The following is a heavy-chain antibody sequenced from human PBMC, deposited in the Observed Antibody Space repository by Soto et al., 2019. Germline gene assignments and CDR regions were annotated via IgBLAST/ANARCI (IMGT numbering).Heavy chain of an antibody. J-gene: IGHJ1*01. V-gene: IGHV3-7*01. CDR1: GFPFRNEW. Sequence: EEQLVESGGGLVQPGGSLRLCCAASGFPFRNEWMTWVRQAPMKGLEWVANISPDGNEKNYVDSVKGRFTISRDNANNFLYLQTDSLRVEDTAVYYCVRGHFWGQGTLVTVSS. CDR3: VRGHF. CDR2: ISPDGNEK.